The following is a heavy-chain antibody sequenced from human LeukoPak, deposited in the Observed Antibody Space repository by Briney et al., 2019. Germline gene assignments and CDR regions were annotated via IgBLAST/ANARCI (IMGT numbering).Heavy chain of an antibody. D-gene: IGHD6-19*01. CDR2: IYYSGST. V-gene: IGHV4-39*01. Sequence: SETLSLTCTVSGGSLSSSSYYWGWIRQPPGKGLEWIGSIYYSGSTYYNRSLKSRVTISVDTSKNQFSLKLSSVTAADTAVYYCARHARQWLVTNWFDPWGQGTLVTVSS. CDR1: GGSLSSSSYY. J-gene: IGHJ5*02. CDR3: ARHARQWLVTNWFDP.